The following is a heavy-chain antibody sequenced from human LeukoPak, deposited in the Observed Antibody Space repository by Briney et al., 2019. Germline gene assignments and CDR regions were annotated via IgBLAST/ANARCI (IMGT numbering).Heavy chain of an antibody. V-gene: IGHV4-61*02. J-gene: IGHJ4*02. Sequence: SETLSLTCSVSGGSISSGSYYWSWIRQPTGKGLEWIGRIFTSGSTNYNPSLKSRVTISLDSSKNQLSLDLRSVTAADTAVYYCARGLSSGSSWGQGTLVTVSS. CDR1: GGSISSGSYY. D-gene: IGHD5-18*01. CDR2: IFTSGST. CDR3: ARGLSSGSS.